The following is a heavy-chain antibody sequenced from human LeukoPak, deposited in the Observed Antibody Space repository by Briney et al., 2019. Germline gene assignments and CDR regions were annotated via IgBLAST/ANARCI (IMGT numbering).Heavy chain of an antibody. Sequence: GESMKISCKGSGYSFTSYWIGWVRQMPGKGLEWMGIIYPGDSDTRYSPSFQGQVTISADKSISTAYLQWSSLKASDTAMYYCARFVTPRVLRFDYWGQGTLVTVSS. D-gene: IGHD2/OR15-2a*01. CDR3: ARFVTPRVLRFDY. CDR1: GYSFTSYW. CDR2: IYPGDSDT. V-gene: IGHV5-51*01. J-gene: IGHJ4*02.